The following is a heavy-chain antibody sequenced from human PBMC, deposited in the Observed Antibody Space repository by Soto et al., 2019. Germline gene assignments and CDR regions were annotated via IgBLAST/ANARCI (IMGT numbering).Heavy chain of an antibody. CDR3: ARESAWFGELTYFDY. Sequence: SQTLSLTCAISGDSVSSNGAAWEWIRECPSRGLEWLGRTYYRSKWYHDYVVSVKSRITINPDTSKNQFSLQLNSVTPEDTAVYYCARESAWFGELTYFDYWGQGTLVTVSS. CDR2: TYYRSKWYH. V-gene: IGHV6-1*01. J-gene: IGHJ4*02. CDR1: GDSVSSNGAA. D-gene: IGHD3-10*01.